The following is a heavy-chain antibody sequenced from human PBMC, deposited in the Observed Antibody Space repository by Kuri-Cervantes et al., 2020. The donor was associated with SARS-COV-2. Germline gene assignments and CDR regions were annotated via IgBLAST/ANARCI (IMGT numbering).Heavy chain of an antibody. CDR1: GFTFSSYA. D-gene: IGHD5-18*01. Sequence: GESLKISFAASGFTFSSYAMHWVRQAPGKGLEWVAVISYDGSNKYYADSVKGRFTISRDNSKNTLYLQMNSLRAEDTAVYYCARVVFDTAMVYFDYWGQGTLVTVSS. V-gene: IGHV3-30-3*01. CDR3: ARVVFDTAMVYFDY. J-gene: IGHJ4*02. CDR2: ISYDGSNK.